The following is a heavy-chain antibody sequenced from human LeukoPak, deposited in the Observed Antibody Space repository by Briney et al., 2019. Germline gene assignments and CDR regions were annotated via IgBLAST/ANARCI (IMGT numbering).Heavy chain of an antibody. V-gene: IGHV3-48*01. CDR3: AREAGGSGDAFDI. Sequence: PGGSLRLSCAASGFTVSSNYMNWVRQAPGKGLEWVSYISSSSSTIYYADSVKGRFTISRDNAKNSLYLQMNSLRAEDTAVYYCAREAGGSGDAFDIWGQGTMVTVSS. J-gene: IGHJ3*02. CDR1: GFTVSSNY. D-gene: IGHD2-15*01. CDR2: ISSSSSTI.